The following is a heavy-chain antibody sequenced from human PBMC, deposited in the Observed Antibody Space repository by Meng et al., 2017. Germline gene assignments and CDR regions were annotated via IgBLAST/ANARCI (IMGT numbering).Heavy chain of an antibody. D-gene: IGHD3-3*01. V-gene: IGHV3-23*01. CDR3: AKEGGAGITIFGVNWFDP. J-gene: IGHJ5*02. Sequence: GGSLRLSCAASGFTFSSYAMSWVRQAPGKGLEWVSAISGSGGSTYYADSVKGRFTISRDNSKNTLYLQMNSLRAEDTAVYYCAKEGGAGITIFGVNWFDPWGQGTLVTVSS. CDR1: GFTFSSYA. CDR2: ISGSGGST.